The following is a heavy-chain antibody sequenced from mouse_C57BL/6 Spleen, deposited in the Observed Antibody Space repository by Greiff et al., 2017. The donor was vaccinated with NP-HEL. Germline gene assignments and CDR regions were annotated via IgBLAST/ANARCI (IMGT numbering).Heavy chain of an antibody. D-gene: IGHD1-1*01. V-gene: IGHV14-1*01. CDR2: IDPEDGDT. CDR3: TTSLFNTTVVATPGY. CDR1: GFNIKDYY. Sequence: EVQLQQSGAELVRPGASVKLSCTASGFNIKDYYMHWVKQRPEQGLEWIGRIDPEDGDTEYAPKFQGKATMTADTSSNTAYLQLSSLTSEDTAVYYCTTSLFNTTVVATPGYWGQGTTLTVSS. J-gene: IGHJ2*01.